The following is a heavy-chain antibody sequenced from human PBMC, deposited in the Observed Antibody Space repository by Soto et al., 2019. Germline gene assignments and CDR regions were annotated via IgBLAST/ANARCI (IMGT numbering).Heavy chain of an antibody. V-gene: IGHV3-30*03. CDR2: ISYDGNNK. Sequence: SLRPSYTASECTSNNCSMHWDHQAPGKGLQWLAVISYDGNNKYYADSVEGRFTISRDNSKNTVYLQMNSLRLEDTAVYYCARGPSYSDSYFDHWGQGTLVTVSS. CDR3: ARGPSYSDSYFDH. D-gene: IGHD4-17*01. J-gene: IGHJ4*02. CDR1: ECTSNNCS.